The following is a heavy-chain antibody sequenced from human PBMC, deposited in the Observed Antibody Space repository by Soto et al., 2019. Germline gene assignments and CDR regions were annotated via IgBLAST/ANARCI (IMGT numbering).Heavy chain of an antibody. CDR2: IDPSDSYT. CDR1: GYSFTLYC. V-gene: IGHV5-10-1*01. J-gene: IGHJ6*02. Sequence: GESVKISCKGSGYSFTLYCISWVRQMPWKGLEWMGRIDPSDSYTNYSPSFQGHVTISADKSISTAYLQWSNLKASDTAMYYCARLGSSSWNGYYYYYGMDVWGQGTTVTVSS. CDR3: ARLGSSSWNGYYYYYGMDV. D-gene: IGHD6-13*01.